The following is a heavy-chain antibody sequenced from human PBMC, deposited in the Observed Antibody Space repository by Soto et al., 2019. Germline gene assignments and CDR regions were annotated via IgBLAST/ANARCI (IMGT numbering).Heavy chain of an antibody. CDR2: IIPIFGTA. CDR3: TRWLDEIVTGTAYYYGMDV. Sequence: QVQLVQSGAEVKKPGSSVKVSCKASGGTFSSYAISWVRQAPGQGLEWMGGIIPIFGTANYAQKFQGRVTITADESTSTAYMELSSLRSEDTAVYYCTRWLDEIVTGTAYYYGMDVWGQGTTFTVAS. J-gene: IGHJ6*02. D-gene: IGHD3-9*01. V-gene: IGHV1-69*01. CDR1: GGTFSSYA.